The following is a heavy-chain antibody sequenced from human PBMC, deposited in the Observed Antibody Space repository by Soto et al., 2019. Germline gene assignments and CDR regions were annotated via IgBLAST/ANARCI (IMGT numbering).Heavy chain of an antibody. CDR1: GFTFSTHW. J-gene: IGHJ4*02. Sequence: GGSLRLSCAASGFTFSTHWMVWVRQPPGKGLEWVANIKQEGTETSYVDSVKGRFTISRDNAQNSLYLQMNSLRVEDTAVYYCARGGDSYIDYWGPGALVTVSS. CDR2: IKQEGTET. D-gene: IGHD2-21*02. CDR3: ARGGDSYIDY. V-gene: IGHV3-7*03.